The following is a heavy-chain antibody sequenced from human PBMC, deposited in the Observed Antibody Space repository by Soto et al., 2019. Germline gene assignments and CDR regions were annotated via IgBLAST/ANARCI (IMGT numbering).Heavy chain of an antibody. CDR3: ARRIPFGYGMDV. CDR1: GFTFSSYA. Sequence: EVQLVESGGGLVQPGGSLRLSCAASGFTFSSYAMHWVRQAPGKGLEYVSAITSNGGNTDYASSVKGRFTISRDNSKNKLYLQMGRLRAEDMAVYYCARRIPFGYGMDVWGQGTTVTVSS. CDR2: ITSNGGNT. V-gene: IGHV3-64*01. D-gene: IGHD2-21*01. J-gene: IGHJ6*02.